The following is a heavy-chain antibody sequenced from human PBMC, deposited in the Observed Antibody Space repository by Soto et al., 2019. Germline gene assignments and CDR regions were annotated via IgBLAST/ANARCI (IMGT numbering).Heavy chain of an antibody. V-gene: IGHV4-34*01. CDR2: SNHSGST. CDR1: GGSFSGYY. Sequence: PSGTLSLTCAVYGGSFSGYYWSWSRQPPGKGGEWSGESNHSGSTNYNPSLKSRVTISVDTSKNQFSLKLSSVTAADTAVYYCARGLGSSGGCWFDPWGQGTLVTVSS. J-gene: IGHJ5*02. D-gene: IGHD6-13*01. CDR3: ARGLGSSGGCWFDP.